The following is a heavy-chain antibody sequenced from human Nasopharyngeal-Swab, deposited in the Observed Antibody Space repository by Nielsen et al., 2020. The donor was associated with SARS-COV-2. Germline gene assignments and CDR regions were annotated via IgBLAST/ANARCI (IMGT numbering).Heavy chain of an antibody. D-gene: IGHD5-12*01. CDR2: MNPSSGNT. V-gene: IGHV1-8*01. Sequence: ASVNVSCKASGYTFTRYDINWVRQATAQGIEWMGWMNPSSGNTGYAQKFQGRVTMTRNTSIRTAYMELSSLISENPAVYYCSRVERLSANVVVVATSLDVWGKGTTVTVSS. CDR1: GYTFTRYD. J-gene: IGHJ6*04. CDR3: SRVERLSANVVVVATSLDV.